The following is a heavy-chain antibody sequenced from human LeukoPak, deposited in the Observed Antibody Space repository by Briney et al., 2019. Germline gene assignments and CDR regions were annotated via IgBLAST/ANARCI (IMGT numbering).Heavy chain of an antibody. D-gene: IGHD2-2*01. CDR2: IYHSGST. Sequence: SGTLSLTCAVSGGSISSSNWWSWVRQPPGKGLEWIGEIYHSGSTNYNPSLKSRVTISVDKSKNQFSLKLSSVTAADTAVYYCAILGGCSSTSCSTNWFDPWGQGTLVTVSS. CDR1: GGSISSSNW. V-gene: IGHV4-4*02. CDR3: AILGGCSSTSCSTNWFDP. J-gene: IGHJ5*02.